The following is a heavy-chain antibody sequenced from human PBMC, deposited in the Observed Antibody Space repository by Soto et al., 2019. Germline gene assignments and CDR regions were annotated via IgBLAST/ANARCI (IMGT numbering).Heavy chain of an antibody. V-gene: IGHV4-4*02. CDR1: GVPISSYDW. D-gene: IGHD3-10*01. CDR2: IYHNGRT. J-gene: IGHJ5*02. Sequence: QVHLEESGPGLVRPSGNLSLTCTVSGVPISSYDWWTWVRQTPGKGMEWIGEIYHNGRTNYNSSLKSRVSLSIDKSKNQFSLNLQSLTAADTAVYYCARGTLIGSSTRNWFDPWGQGAQVTVSS. CDR3: ARGTLIGSSTRNWFDP.